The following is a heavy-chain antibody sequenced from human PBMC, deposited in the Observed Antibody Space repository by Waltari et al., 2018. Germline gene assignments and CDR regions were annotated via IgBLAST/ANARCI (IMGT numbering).Heavy chain of an antibody. J-gene: IGHJ4*02. CDR1: GGSISSSSYY. CDR2: IYYSGST. CDR3: ALTTMVRGVIEDY. D-gene: IGHD3-10*01. V-gene: IGHV4-39*01. Sequence: QMQLQESGPGLVKPSETLSLTCTVSGGSISSSSYYWGWIRQPPGKGLEWIGSIYYSGSTYYNPSLKSRVTISVDTSKNQFSLKLSSVTAADTAVYYCALTTMVRGVIEDYWGQGTLVTVSS.